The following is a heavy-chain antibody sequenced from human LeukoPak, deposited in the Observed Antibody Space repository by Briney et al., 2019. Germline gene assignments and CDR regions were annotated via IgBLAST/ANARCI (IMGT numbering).Heavy chain of an antibody. CDR3: ARDRGRNSFDY. V-gene: IGHV3-7*01. J-gene: IGHJ4*02. Sequence: GGSLRLSCAASGFTFSSYWMTWVRQAPGKGLERVASMKPDGSESWYVDSVKGRFTISRDNSKNLLYLQLTSLRAEDTALYYCARDRGRNSFDYWGQGTLVSVSS. D-gene: IGHD1-14*01. CDR2: MKPDGSES. CDR1: GFTFSSYW.